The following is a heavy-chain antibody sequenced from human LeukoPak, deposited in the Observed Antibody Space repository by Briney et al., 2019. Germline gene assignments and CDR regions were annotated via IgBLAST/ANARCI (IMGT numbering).Heavy chain of an antibody. D-gene: IGHD3-9*01. Sequence: ASVKVSCKASGYTFTGYYMHWVRQAPGQGLEWMGWINPNSGGTNYAQKFQGWVTMTRDTSISTAYMELSRLRSDDTAVYYCARTIAPLYDILTGSVDDAFDIWGQGTMVTVSS. J-gene: IGHJ3*02. V-gene: IGHV1-2*04. CDR3: ARTIAPLYDILTGSVDDAFDI. CDR1: GYTFTGYY. CDR2: INPNSGGT.